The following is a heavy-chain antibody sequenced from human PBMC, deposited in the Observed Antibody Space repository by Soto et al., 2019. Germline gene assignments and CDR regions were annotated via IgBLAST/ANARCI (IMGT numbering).Heavy chain of an antibody. Sequence: EVQLVESGGGLVQPGGSLRLSCVASGFTFDYYWMHWVRQAPGEGLMWVSRLQNDGSHPDYADPVKGRFTISRDNAKNTLYLPMNNLRAEDTAVYYCARGGDPDYWGQGTLVTVSS. J-gene: IGHJ4*02. CDR3: ARGGDPDY. V-gene: IGHV3-74*01. CDR1: GFTFDYYW. CDR2: LQNDGSHP. D-gene: IGHD2-21*02.